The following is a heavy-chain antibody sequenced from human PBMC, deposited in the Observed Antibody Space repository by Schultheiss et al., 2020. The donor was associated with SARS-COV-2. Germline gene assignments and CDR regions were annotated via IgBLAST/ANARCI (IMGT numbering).Heavy chain of an antibody. CDR3: ARDGSRRDGYNYMFVGAFYYYGMDV. Sequence: SETLSLTCAISGDSVSGNTVAWNWIRQSPSRGLEWLGRTYYRSKWYNDYAVSVKSRITINPDTSKNQFSLQLNSVTPEDTAVYYCARDGSRRDGYNYMFVGAFYYYGMDVWGQGTTVTVSS. CDR2: TYYRSKWYN. J-gene: IGHJ6*02. D-gene: IGHD5-24*01. CDR1: GDSVSGNTVA. V-gene: IGHV6-1*01.